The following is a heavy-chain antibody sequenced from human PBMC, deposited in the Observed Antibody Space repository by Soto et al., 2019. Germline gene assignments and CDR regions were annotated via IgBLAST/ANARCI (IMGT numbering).Heavy chain of an antibody. CDR2: ISYDGTKK. J-gene: IGHJ5*02. CDR3: VRCWGTGDVSELGYNWFNP. D-gene: IGHD1-1*01. CDR1: GFPVSTYS. V-gene: IGHV3-30-3*01. Sequence: QVQVVESGGGVVQPGRSLRLSCAASGFPVSTYSMYWIRQAPGKGLEWVALISYDGTKKDYADSVKGRFTISRDNSKNNLYMQTNSLRTDDTAVYYCVRCWGTGDVSELGYNWFNPWGQGTLVTVSS.